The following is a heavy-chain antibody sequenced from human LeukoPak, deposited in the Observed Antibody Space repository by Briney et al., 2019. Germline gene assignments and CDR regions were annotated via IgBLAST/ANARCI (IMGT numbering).Heavy chain of an antibody. V-gene: IGHV3-23*01. CDR2: ISGSGVST. D-gene: IGHD2-21*02. CDR3: AKDSVSSPTAIDY. CDR1: GFTFRTYA. J-gene: IGHJ4*02. Sequence: PGGSLRLSCAASGFTFRTYAMSWVRQAPGKGLEWVSAISGSGVSTYYTDSVNGRFTISRDNSKSTLYLQMDSLRAEDSAPYYCAKDSVSSPTAIDYWGQGTLVTVSS.